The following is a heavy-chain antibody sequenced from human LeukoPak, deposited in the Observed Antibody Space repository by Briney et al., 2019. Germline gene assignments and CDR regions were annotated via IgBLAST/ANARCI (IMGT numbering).Heavy chain of an antibody. V-gene: IGHV3-23*01. J-gene: IGHJ4*02. CDR2: ISGSGGST. D-gene: IGHD5-12*01. CDR3: AKVSSGYDLKDPEGH. CDR1: GFTFSSYA. Sequence: GGSLRLSCAASGFTFSSYAMSWVRQAPGKGLEWVSAISGSGGSTYYADSVKGRFTISRDNSKNTLYLQMTSLRAEDTAVYYCAKVSSGYDLKDPEGHWGQGNLVTVSS.